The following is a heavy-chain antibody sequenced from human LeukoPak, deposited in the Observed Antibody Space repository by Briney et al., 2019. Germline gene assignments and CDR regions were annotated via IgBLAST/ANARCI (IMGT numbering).Heavy chain of an antibody. CDR1: GYTFTGYY. D-gene: IGHD2-15*01. CDR3: ARHVRVVVAANAFDI. CDR2: INPNSGGT. Sequence: ASVKVSCKASGYTFTGYYMHWVRQAPGQGLEWMGWINPNSGGTNYAQKFQGRVTMTRDTSISTAYMELSRLRSDDTAVYYCARHVRVVVAANAFDIWGQGTMVTVSS. J-gene: IGHJ3*02. V-gene: IGHV1-2*02.